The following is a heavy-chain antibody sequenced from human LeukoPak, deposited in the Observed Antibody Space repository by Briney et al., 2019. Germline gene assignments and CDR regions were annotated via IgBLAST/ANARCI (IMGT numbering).Heavy chain of an antibody. CDR3: ARDPYYYDSSGKLNHYYDYYMDV. CDR1: GGTFSSYA. Sequence: SVKLSCKASGGTFSSYAISWVRQAPGQGLEWMGGIIAIFGTANYAQNFQGRVTITADESTSTAYMELSSLRSEDTAVYYCARDPYYYDSSGKLNHYYDYYMDVRGKGTTVTL. D-gene: IGHD3-22*01. CDR2: IIAIFGTA. J-gene: IGHJ6*03. V-gene: IGHV1-69*13.